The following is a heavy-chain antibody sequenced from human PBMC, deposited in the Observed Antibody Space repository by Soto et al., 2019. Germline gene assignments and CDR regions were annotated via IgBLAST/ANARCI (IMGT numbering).Heavy chain of an antibody. CDR2: ISYDEDNI. CDR1: GFTFSNYG. D-gene: IGHD4-17*01. V-gene: IGHV3-30*03. CDR3: ARSGTTVTTFWYFDL. J-gene: IGHJ2*01. Sequence: QVQLVESGGGVVQPGKSLRLACEASGFTFSNYGMHWVRQAPGEGLEWVAVISYDEDNIYYADSVKGRFTISRDNSKNTLYLQMNSLRPEDTAVYFCARSGTTVTTFWYFDLWGRGTLVTVSS.